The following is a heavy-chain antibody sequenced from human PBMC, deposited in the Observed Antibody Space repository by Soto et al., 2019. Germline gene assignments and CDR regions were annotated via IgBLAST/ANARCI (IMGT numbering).Heavy chain of an antibody. J-gene: IGHJ5*02. CDR3: ARIVAPGTQGWFDP. D-gene: IGHD1-1*01. V-gene: IGHV4-59*01. Sequence: PSETLSLTCTVSGGSISSYYWSWIRQPPGKGLAWIGYIYYSGSTNYNPSLKSRVTISVDTSKNQFSLKLSSVTAADTATYYCARIVAPGTQGWFDPLGQGTLVTVSS. CDR2: IYYSGST. CDR1: GGSISSYY.